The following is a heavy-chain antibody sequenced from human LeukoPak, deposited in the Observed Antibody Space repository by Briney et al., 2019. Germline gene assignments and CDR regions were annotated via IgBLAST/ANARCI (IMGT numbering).Heavy chain of an antibody. CDR2: FSGSGGST. CDR3: AKSGYNRFDY. CDR1: GFTFDDYA. J-gene: IGHJ4*02. Sequence: GGSLRLSCAASGFTFDDYAMHWVRQAPGKGLEWVSAFSGSGGSTYYADSVKGRFTISRDNSKNTLYLQMNSLRADDTAVYYCAKSGYNRFDYWGQGTLVTVSS. V-gene: IGHV3-23*01. D-gene: IGHD5-24*01.